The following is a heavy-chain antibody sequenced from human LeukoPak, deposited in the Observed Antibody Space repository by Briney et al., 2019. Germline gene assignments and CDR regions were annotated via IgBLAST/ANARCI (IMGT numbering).Heavy chain of an antibody. CDR1: GGSFSGYY. J-gene: IGHJ5*02. CDR3: ARGIRYSSSSRWFDP. V-gene: IGHV4-34*01. CDR2: INHSGST. Sequence: SETLSLTCAVYGGSFSGYYWSWIRQPPGKGLEWIGEINHSGSTNYNPSLKSRVTISVGTSKNQFSLKLSSVTAADTAVYYCARGIRYSSSSRWFDPWGQGTLVTVSS. D-gene: IGHD6-6*01.